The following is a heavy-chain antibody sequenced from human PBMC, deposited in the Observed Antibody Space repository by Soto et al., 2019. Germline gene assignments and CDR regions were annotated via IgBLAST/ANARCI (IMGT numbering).Heavy chain of an antibody. CDR2: IYPTDSDT. J-gene: IGHJ6*02. CDR1: GYIFTTYW. V-gene: IGHV5-51*01. CDR3: ARSGYSSHGMDV. D-gene: IGHD5-12*01. Sequence: GESLKMSCQGSGYIFTTYWIGWVRQMPGKGLEWMGIIYPTDSDTRYSPSFQGQVTISADKSITTAYLQWSSLRASDTAVYYCARSGYSSHGMDVWGQGTTVTVSS.